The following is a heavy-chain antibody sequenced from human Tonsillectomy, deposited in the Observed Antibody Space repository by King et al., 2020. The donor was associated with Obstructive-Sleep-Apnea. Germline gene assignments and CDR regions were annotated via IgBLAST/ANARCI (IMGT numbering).Heavy chain of an antibody. V-gene: IGHV3-48*01. D-gene: IGHD5-12*01. CDR2: ISASSSRL. J-gene: IGHJ4*02. CDR1: GFAFSSWN. Sequence: VQLQESGGGLVRPGGSLRLSCAASGFAFSSWNMNWVRQASGKGLEWVSYISASSSRLYYADSVKDRFTISRDNARNSLYLQMNSLRADDTAVYYCVRALKSDSYGYGYWGRGTLVTVSS. CDR3: VRALKSDSYGYGY.